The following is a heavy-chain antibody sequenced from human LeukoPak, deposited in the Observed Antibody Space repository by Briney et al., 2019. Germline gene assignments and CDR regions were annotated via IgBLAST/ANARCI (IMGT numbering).Heavy chain of an antibody. J-gene: IGHJ4*02. CDR2: ISSSSSYV. CDR3: ARAVYDSSGYYHDY. V-gene: IGHV3-21*01. CDR1: GFTFSSYS. D-gene: IGHD3-22*01. Sequence: GGSLRLSCAASGFTFSSYSMNWVRQAPGKGLEWVSSISSSSSYVYYADSVKGRFTISRDNAKNSLYLQMNSLRAEDTAVYYCARAVYDSSGYYHDYWGQGTLVTVSS.